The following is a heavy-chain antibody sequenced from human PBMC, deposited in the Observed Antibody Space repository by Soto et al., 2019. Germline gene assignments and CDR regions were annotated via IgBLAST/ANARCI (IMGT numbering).Heavy chain of an antibody. V-gene: IGHV3-23*01. Sequence: EVQLLESGGGLVQPGGSLRLSCATSGFTFSSYAMNWVRQAPGKGLEWVSAISDSGGNIYYADSVKGRFTISRDNSMNTLYLQMNSLRAEDTAVYYCAARVAQGYWGQGTLVTVSS. J-gene: IGHJ4*02. CDR1: GFTFSSYA. CDR2: ISDSGGNI. CDR3: AARVAQGY. D-gene: IGHD3-3*01.